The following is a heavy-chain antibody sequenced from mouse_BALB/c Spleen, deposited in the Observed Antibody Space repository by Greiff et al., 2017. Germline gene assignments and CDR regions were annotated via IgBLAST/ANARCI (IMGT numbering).Heavy chain of an antibody. J-gene: IGHJ3*01. CDR2: ISYSGST. D-gene: IGHD2-10*01. Sequence: EVQRVESGPSLVKPSQTLSLTCSVTGDSITSGYWNWIRKFPGNKLEYMGYISYSGSTYYNPSLKSRISITRDTSKNQYYLQLNSVTTEDTATYYCARGAYYGNFFAYWGQGTLVTVSA. CDR1: GDSITSGY. V-gene: IGHV3-8*02. CDR3: ARGAYYGNFFAY.